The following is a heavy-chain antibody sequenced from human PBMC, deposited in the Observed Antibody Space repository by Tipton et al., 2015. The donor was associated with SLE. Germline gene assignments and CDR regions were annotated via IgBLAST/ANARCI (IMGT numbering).Heavy chain of an antibody. CDR2: AYHYQ. D-gene: IGHD3-22*01. Sequence: TLSLTCSVYGDSFSGYYWTWVRQPPGKGLEWIGEAYHYQHYNPSLKGRVTISVDTSKNQVSLKLTSVTAADTAVYYCARGRRYYYDSSGYSGRFDYWGQGTLVTVSS. J-gene: IGHJ4*02. CDR3: ARGRRYYYDSSGYSGRFDY. V-gene: IGHV4-34*01. CDR1: GDSFSGYY.